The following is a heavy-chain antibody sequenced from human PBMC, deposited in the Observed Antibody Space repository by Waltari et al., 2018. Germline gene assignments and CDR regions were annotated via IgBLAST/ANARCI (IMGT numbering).Heavy chain of an antibody. Sequence: EVQLVESGGGLVKPGGSLRLSCAASGFTFSNAWMSWVRQAPGKGLEWVGRIKSKTDGGTTDYAAPVKGRFTISRDDSKNTLYLQMNSLKTEDTAVYYCARGDHLSSLYDFWSGYRDWGQGTLVTVSS. V-gene: IGHV3-15*01. J-gene: IGHJ4*02. CDR1: GFTFSNAW. CDR2: IKSKTDGGTT. CDR3: ARGDHLSSLYDFWSGYRD. D-gene: IGHD3-3*01.